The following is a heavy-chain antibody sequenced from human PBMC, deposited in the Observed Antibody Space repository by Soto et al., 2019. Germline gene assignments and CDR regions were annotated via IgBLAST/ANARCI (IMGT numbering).Heavy chain of an antibody. J-gene: IGHJ6*02. V-gene: IGHV4-59*08. D-gene: IGHD1-1*01. CDR2: VYNTGGT. CDR3: VRQGIGNLHGLVDV. Sequence: QEHLQQSGPGLVKPSETLSLTCTVSSGPSSSHNWGWIRQSPGRGLEWIGYVYNTGGTSYNPSLKSRVTISADTSANHISLTLSSVTAADTAIYYCVRQGIGNLHGLVDVWGQGTTVSVSS. CDR1: SGPSSSHN.